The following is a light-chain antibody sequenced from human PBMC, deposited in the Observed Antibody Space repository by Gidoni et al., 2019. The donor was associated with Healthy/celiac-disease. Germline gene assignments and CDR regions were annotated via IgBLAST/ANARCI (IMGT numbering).Light chain of an antibody. CDR3: QQYDNLPRT. CDR1: QDISNY. Sequence: DIQLTQSPSSLSASVGDRVTITCQASQDISNYLNWYQQKPGKAPKLLIYDASNLKTGVPSRFSGSGSGTDFTFTISSLQPEDIATYYCQQYDNLPRTFXQXTKLEIK. J-gene: IGKJ2*01. V-gene: IGKV1-33*01. CDR2: DAS.